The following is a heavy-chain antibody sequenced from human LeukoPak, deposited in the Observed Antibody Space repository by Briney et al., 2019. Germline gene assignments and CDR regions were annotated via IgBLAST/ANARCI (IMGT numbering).Heavy chain of an antibody. CDR1: GYTFTSYD. CDR3: ARGGGNPITQDWFDP. J-gene: IGHJ5*02. CDR2: MNPTSGNT. Sequence: ASVKVSCKASGYTFTSYDINWVRQATGQGLEWMGWMNPTSGNTGYAQKFQGRVTMTRNTSISTAYMELSSLRSEDTAVYYCARGGGNPITQDWFDPWGQGTLVTVSS. D-gene: IGHD5-24*01. V-gene: IGHV1-8*01.